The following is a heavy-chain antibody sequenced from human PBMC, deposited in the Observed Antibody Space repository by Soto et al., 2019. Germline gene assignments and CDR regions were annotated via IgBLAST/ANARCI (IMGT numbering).Heavy chain of an antibody. CDR2: IYYSGYT. V-gene: IGHV4-30-4*01. CDR1: GGSISSGDYY. Sequence: QVQLQESGPGLVKPSQTLSLTCTVSGGSISSGDYYWTWNRQPPGKGLEWIGYIYYSGYTYYNPSLKSRITISVDTSKNQFSLKLTSVTAADTAVYFCARGGNGYHILTGFSSHYWGQGTLVTVSS. D-gene: IGHD3-9*01. CDR3: ARGGNGYHILTGFSSHY. J-gene: IGHJ4*02.